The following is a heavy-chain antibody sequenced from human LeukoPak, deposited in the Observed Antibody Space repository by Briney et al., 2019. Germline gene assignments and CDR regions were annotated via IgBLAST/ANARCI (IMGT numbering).Heavy chain of an antibody. Sequence: AGGSLRLSCVDSGFTFSSNWMTWVRQAPGKGLEWVANIKEDGSEKYYGGSVKGRFTISRDNAKHSLYLQMDSLRAEDTAVYYCARGNVVVVPAAMPLYYFDYWGQGTLVTVSS. CDR2: IKEDGSEK. CDR3: ARGNVVVVPAAMPLYYFDY. V-gene: IGHV3-7*02. J-gene: IGHJ4*02. CDR1: GFTFSSNW. D-gene: IGHD2-2*01.